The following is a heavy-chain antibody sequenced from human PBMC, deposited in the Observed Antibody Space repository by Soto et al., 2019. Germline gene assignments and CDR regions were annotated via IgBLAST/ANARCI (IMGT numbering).Heavy chain of an antibody. CDR2: VSAYNGNT. CDR3: AREYDSSGSGGWFDP. Sequence: XSVKVSCKASGYTFTSYGISLVRHTPGQGLEWMGWVSAYNGNTNYAQKLQGRVTMTTDTSTSTAYMELRSLRYDDTAVYYCAREYDSSGSGGWFDPWGQGTLVTAPQ. D-gene: IGHD3-22*01. V-gene: IGHV1-18*01. J-gene: IGHJ5*02. CDR1: GYTFTSYG.